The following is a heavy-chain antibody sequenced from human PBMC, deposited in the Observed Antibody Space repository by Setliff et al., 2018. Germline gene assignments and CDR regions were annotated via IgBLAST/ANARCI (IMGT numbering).Heavy chain of an antibody. J-gene: IGHJ5*02. CDR2: VSGRGVNT. CDR3: AKDLGVNFGELIA. Sequence: TGESLKISCVASGFRFSSYAMNWARQAPGKGLEWVSGVSGRGVNTFYADSVKGRFTISRDDSKNTLYLQMNSLRTEDTALYYCAKDLGVNFGELIAWGQGTLVTVSS. CDR1: GFRFSSYA. V-gene: IGHV3-23*01. D-gene: IGHD3-10*01.